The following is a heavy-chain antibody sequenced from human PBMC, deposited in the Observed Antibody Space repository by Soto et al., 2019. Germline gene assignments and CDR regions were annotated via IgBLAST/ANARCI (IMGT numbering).Heavy chain of an antibody. CDR1: GGTFSSHA. V-gene: IGHV1-69*13. D-gene: IGHD6-6*01. CDR3: AREDSSSFVYFDY. J-gene: IGHJ4*02. Sequence: ASVKVSCKASGGTFSSHAISWVRQAPGQGLEWMGGINPIFGTANYAQKFQGRVTITADESTSTAYMELSSLRSEDTAVYYCAREDSSSFVYFDYWGQGTLVTVSS. CDR2: INPIFGTA.